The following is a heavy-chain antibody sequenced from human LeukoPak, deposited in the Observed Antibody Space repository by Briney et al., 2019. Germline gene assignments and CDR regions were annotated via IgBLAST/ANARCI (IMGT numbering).Heavy chain of an antibody. V-gene: IGHV3-20*04. D-gene: IGHD7-27*01. CDR2: INWNGGST. CDR3: ARDLNWETY. J-gene: IGHJ4*02. CDR1: GFMFRSYS. Sequence: GGSLRLSCAASGFMFRSYSMNWVRQAPGRGLEWVSGINWNGGSTGYADSVKGRFTISRDNAKNSLYLQMNSLRAEDTAVYYCARDLNWETYWGQGTLVSVSS.